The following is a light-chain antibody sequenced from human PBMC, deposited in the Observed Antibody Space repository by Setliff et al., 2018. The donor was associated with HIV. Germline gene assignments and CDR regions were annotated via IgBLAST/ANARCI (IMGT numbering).Light chain of an antibody. CDR2: DVT. CDR1: SHDVGAYNY. J-gene: IGLJ1*01. Sequence: QSVLTQPASVSGSRGQSITISCTGTSHDVGAYNYVSWYQQHPGKAPKLIIYDVTYRPSGVSIRFSGSKSDNTASLTISGPQTEDEADYYCSSYTDTTTYVFGTGTKVTVL. V-gene: IGLV2-14*03. CDR3: SSYTDTTTYV.